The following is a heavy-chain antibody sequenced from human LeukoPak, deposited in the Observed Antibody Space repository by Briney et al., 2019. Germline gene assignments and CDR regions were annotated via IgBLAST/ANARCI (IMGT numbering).Heavy chain of an antibody. CDR3: ARMGVVVAASPYWYFDL. CDR1: GGSFSGYY. V-gene: IGHV4-34*01. J-gene: IGHJ2*01. CDR2: INHSGST. Sequence: SETLSLTCAVYGGSFSGYYWSWIRQPPGKGLEWIGEINHSGSTNYNPSLKSRVTISVDTSKNQFSLKLSSVTAADTAVYYCARMGVVVAASPYWYFDLWGRGTLVTVSS. D-gene: IGHD2-15*01.